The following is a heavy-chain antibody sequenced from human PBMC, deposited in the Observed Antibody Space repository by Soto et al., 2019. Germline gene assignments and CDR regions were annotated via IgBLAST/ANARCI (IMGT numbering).Heavy chain of an antibody. Sequence: GGSLRLSCAASGFTVSSNYMSWVRQAPGKGLEWVSVIYSGGSTYYADSVKGRFTISRDNSKNTLYLQMNSLRAEDTAVYYCAREHSSGWYPPELWFDPWGQGTLVTVSS. CDR3: AREHSSGWYPPELWFDP. V-gene: IGHV3-66*01. CDR2: IYSGGST. CDR1: GFTVSSNY. J-gene: IGHJ5*02. D-gene: IGHD6-19*01.